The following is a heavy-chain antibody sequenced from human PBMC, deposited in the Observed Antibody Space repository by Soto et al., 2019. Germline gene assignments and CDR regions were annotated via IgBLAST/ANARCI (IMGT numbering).Heavy chain of an antibody. CDR3: GGYSGDGIWS. Sequence: EVQLVESGGGLVQPGGSLRLSCAASGCTFSNYSMHWVRQAPGKGLEYVSAISSNGGTTSYANSVKGRFTISRDNSKNMLYLQMGSLRAEDMAVYYCGGYSGDGIWSWGQGTLVTVSS. CDR1: GCTFSNYS. V-gene: IGHV3-64*01. D-gene: IGHD1-26*01. CDR2: ISSNGGTT. J-gene: IGHJ5*02.